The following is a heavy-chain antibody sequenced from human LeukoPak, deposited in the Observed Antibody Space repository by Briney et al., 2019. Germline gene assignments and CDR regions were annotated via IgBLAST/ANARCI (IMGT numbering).Heavy chain of an antibody. J-gene: IGHJ4*02. V-gene: IGHV3-23*01. CDR3: AKSRGDYYDSSGYYVGAYLDY. D-gene: IGHD3-22*01. Sequence: GSTYYPASVKGRFTISRDNSKNTLYLQMNSLRAEDTAVYYCAKSRGDYYDSSGYYVGAYLDYWGQGTLVTVSS. CDR2: GST.